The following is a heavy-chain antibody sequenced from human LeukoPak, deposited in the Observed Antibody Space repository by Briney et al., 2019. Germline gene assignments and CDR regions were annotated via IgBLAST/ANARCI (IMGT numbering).Heavy chain of an antibody. CDR3: TRLPAQAQYSNLLYFDY. V-gene: IGHV3-73*01. CDR1: GFTFSGSA. J-gene: IGHJ4*02. Sequence: GGSLRLSCAASGFTFSGSAMHWVRQASGKGLEWVGRIRSKANSYATAYAASVKGRFTISRDDSKNTAYLQMNSLKTEDTAVYYCTRLPAQAQYSNLLYFDYWGQGTLVTVSS. CDR2: IRSKANSYAT. D-gene: IGHD4-11*01.